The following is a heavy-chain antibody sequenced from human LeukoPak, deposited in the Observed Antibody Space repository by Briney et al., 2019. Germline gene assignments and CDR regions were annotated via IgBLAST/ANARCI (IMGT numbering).Heavy chain of an antibody. J-gene: IGHJ3*02. Sequence: PSETLSLTCAVSGGSISSGGYSWSWIRQPPGKGLEWIGYIYHSGSTYYNPSLKSRATISVDRSKNQFSLKLSSVTAADTAVYYCASYYYDSSGYYARGHAFDIWGQGTMVTVSS. V-gene: IGHV4-30-2*01. CDR1: GGSISSGGYS. CDR2: IYHSGST. D-gene: IGHD3-22*01. CDR3: ASYYYDSSGYYARGHAFDI.